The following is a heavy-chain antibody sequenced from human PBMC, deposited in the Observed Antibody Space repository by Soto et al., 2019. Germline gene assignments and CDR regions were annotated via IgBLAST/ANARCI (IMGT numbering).Heavy chain of an antibody. J-gene: IGHJ6*04. D-gene: IGHD2-15*01. CDR2: IQSGGPT. V-gene: IGHV3-66*01. CDR3: ARDDVLCDGGRCYGVALDV. Sequence: EVQLVESGGGLVQPGGSLRLSCAASGFTVSSKYMSWVRHAPGKGLEWVSLIQSGGPTYYADSVKGRFTIARDTSENTVHLQMDSLRAEDTAVYYCARDDVLCDGGRCYGVALDVWGKGTTVTVSS. CDR1: GFTVSSKY.